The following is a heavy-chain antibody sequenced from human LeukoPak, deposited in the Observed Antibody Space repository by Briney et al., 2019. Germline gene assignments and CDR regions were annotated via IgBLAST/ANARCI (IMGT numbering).Heavy chain of an antibody. Sequence: SETLSLTCTVSGGSISSYYWSWIRQPPGKGLEWIGYIYYSGTTKYNPSLKSRVTISVNTSQNQISLKVRSVAAADTAVYYCARGGVLDDVLTGYDPFDNWGQGTLVTVSS. D-gene: IGHD3-9*01. V-gene: IGHV4-59*01. CDR2: IYYSGTT. J-gene: IGHJ4*02. CDR1: GGSISSYY. CDR3: ARGGVLDDVLTGYDPFDN.